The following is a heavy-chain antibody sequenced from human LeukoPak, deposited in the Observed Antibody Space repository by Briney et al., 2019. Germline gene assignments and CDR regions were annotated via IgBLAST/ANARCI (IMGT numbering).Heavy chain of an antibody. Sequence: GGSLRLSCAASGFTFSSYEMNWVRQAPGKGLEWVSYISSSGSTIYYADSVKGRFTISRDNAKNSLYLQMNSLRAEDTAVYYCAYLGGSYSDIWFDPWGQGTLVTVSS. V-gene: IGHV3-48*03. J-gene: IGHJ5*02. CDR1: GFTFSSYE. CDR2: ISSSGSTI. D-gene: IGHD1-26*01. CDR3: AYLGGSYSDIWFDP.